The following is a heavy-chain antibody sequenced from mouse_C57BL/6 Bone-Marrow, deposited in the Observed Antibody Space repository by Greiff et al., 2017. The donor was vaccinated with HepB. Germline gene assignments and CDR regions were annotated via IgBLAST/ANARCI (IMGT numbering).Heavy chain of an antibody. J-gene: IGHJ3*01. CDR2: ISSGSSTI. Sequence: EVKVVESGGGLVKPGGSLKLSCAASGFTFSDYGMHWVRQAPEKGLEWVAYISSGSSTIYYAHTVKGRFTISRDNAKNTLFLQMTSLRSEDTAMYYCATIYYGSWFAYWGQGTLITVSA. CDR3: ATIYYGSWFAY. V-gene: IGHV5-17*01. CDR1: GFTFSDYG. D-gene: IGHD2-2*01.